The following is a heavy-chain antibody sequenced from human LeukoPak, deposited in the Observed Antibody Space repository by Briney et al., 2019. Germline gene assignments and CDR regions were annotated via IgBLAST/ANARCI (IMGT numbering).Heavy chain of an antibody. J-gene: IGHJ4*01. CDR2: IKQAGTEK. CDR1: GLTFSSHW. D-gene: IGHD5-18*01. CDR3: ARVLEDTAMALDY. Sequence: PGGSLSLSCAPSGLTFSSHWMSGVRQARGKSREWVAKIKQAGTEKYSVASVTARVTTSRDNAKTSLYLQMNSLRAEDRAVYYCARVLEDTAMALDYSGHGTLVTVSS. V-gene: IGHV3-7*01.